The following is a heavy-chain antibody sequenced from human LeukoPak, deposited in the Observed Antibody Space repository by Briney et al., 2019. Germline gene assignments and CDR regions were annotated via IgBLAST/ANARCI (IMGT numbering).Heavy chain of an antibody. CDR2: ISGSGDNT. V-gene: IGHV3-23*01. D-gene: IGHD3-22*01. Sequence: GGSLRLSCAASGFSFSSYAMSWVRQAPGKGLEWVSGISGSGDNTYYADSVKGRFTISRDNSKNTLYVQVNSLGTEDTAAYYCAKGSYYDSSGSFYFDYWGQGTLVTVSS. J-gene: IGHJ4*02. CDR3: AKGSYYDSSGSFYFDY. CDR1: GFSFSSYA.